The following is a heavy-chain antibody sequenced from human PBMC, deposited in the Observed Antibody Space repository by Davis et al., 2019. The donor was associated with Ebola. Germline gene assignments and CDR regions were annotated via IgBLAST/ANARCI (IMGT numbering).Heavy chain of an antibody. CDR3: ARGASDLWFGELLA. CDR1: GYTFTSYG. CDR2: ISAYNGNT. J-gene: IGHJ5*02. D-gene: IGHD3-10*01. V-gene: IGHV1-18*04. Sequence: ASVQVSCKASGYTFTSYGISWVRQAPGQGLEWMGWISAYNGNTNYAQKLQGRVTMTTDTSTSTAFMELNSLKSEDTAVYYCARGASDLWFGELLAWGQGTLVTVSS.